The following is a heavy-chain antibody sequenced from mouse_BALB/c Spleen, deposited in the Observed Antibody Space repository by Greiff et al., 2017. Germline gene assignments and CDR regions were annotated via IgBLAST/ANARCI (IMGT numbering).Heavy chain of an antibody. CDR1: GFTFSSFG. CDR3: ARWGRPDAMDY. CDR2: ISSGSSTI. D-gene: IGHD2-12*01. V-gene: IGHV5-17*02. Sequence: EVMLVESGGGLVQPGGSRKLSCAASGFTFSSFGMHWVRQAPEKGLEWVAYISSGSSTIYYADTVKGRFTISRDNPKNTLFLQMTSLRSEDTAMYYCARWGRPDAMDYWGQGTSVTVSS. J-gene: IGHJ4*01.